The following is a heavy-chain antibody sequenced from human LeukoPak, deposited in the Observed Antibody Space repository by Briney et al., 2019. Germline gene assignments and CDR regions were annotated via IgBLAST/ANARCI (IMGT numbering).Heavy chain of an antibody. V-gene: IGHV3-53*01. D-gene: IGHD5-12*01. CDR2: MYSGGSS. Sequence: GGSLRLSCAASQFSVSTSCMSWVRQAPGKGLEWVSVMYSGGSSYNADSVKGRFTISRDNSKNTLYLQMDSLRVEDTAVYYCAKAIRPTRLDYWGQGTLVTVSS. CDR1: QFSVSTSC. J-gene: IGHJ4*02. CDR3: AKAIRPTRLDY.